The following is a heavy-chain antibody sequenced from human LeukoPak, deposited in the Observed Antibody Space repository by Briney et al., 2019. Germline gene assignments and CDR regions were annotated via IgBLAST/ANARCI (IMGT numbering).Heavy chain of an antibody. Sequence: GGSLRLSCAASGLTVSSNYMTWVRQAPGKGLEWVSVIYSGGSTYYADCVKGRFTISRDNSKNTLYLQMNSLRAEDTAVYYCAREAVTGLDAFDIWGQGTMVTVSS. V-gene: IGHV3-66*01. J-gene: IGHJ3*02. CDR1: GLTVSSNY. D-gene: IGHD1-1*01. CDR3: AREAVTGLDAFDI. CDR2: IYSGGST.